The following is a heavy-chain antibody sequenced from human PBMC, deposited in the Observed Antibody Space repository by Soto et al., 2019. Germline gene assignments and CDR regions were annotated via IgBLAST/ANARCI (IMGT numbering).Heavy chain of an antibody. Sequence: APVEVSCKASGYSLTDYHIHWVRQAPGQGLEWLGRINPKSGGTSTAQKFQGWVTMTTDTSISTASMELTRLTSDDTAIYYCARGNSTDCSNGVCSFFYNHYRDCWGRGTTGTFAS. CDR3: ARGNSTDCSNGVCSFFYNHYRDC. CDR2: INPKSGGT. J-gene: IGHJ6*03. D-gene: IGHD2-8*01. CDR1: GYSLTDYH. V-gene: IGHV1-2*04.